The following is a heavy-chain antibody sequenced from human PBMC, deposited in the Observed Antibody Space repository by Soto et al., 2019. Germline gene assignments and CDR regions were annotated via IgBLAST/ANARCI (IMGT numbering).Heavy chain of an antibody. V-gene: IGHV3-7*01. CDR3: ARDHINGSKIDY. Sequence: EVQLVESGGGLVQPGGSLRLSCAASGFTFSNYWMSWVRQAPGKGLEWVANIKQDGSENYYVDSVKGRFTISRDNTKNSFYLQMNSLRAEDTAVYYCARDHINGSKIDYWGRGTLVSVSS. CDR2: IKQDGSEN. J-gene: IGHJ4*02. CDR1: GFTFSNYW. D-gene: IGHD6-19*01.